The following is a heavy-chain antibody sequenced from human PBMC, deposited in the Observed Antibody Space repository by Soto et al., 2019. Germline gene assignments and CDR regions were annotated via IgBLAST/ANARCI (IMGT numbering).Heavy chain of an antibody. CDR2: IYYSGST. J-gene: IGHJ5*02. V-gene: IGHV4-59*01. CDR1: GGSISSYY. D-gene: IGHD6-13*01. CDR3: ARDLAAAGISQDWFDP. Sequence: SETLSLTCTVSGGSISSYYWSWIRQPPGKGLEWIGYIYYSGSTNYNPSLKSRVTISVDTSKNQFSLKLSSVTAADTAVYYCARDLAAAGISQDWFDPWGQGTLVTVSS.